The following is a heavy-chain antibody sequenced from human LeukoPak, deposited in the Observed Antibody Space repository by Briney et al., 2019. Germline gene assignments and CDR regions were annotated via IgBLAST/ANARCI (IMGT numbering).Heavy chain of an antibody. D-gene: IGHD3-16*01. J-gene: IGHJ4*02. Sequence: GGSLRLSCVASGFAFNTYGMHWVRQAPGKGLEWVAVIWYDGSKKFYADSVNGRFTISRDDSKNTLYLQMSGLRADDTAVYYCAGAYSAGWFTYWGQGTPVTVSS. CDR1: GFAFNTYG. CDR3: AGAYSAGWFTY. CDR2: IWYDGSKK. V-gene: IGHV3-33*01.